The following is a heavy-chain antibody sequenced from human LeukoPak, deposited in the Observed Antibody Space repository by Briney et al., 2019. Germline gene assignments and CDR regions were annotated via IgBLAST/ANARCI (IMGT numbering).Heavy chain of an antibody. J-gene: IGHJ4*02. D-gene: IGHD1-26*01. V-gene: IGHV4-39*07. CDR1: GGSISSSSYY. Sequence: SETLSLTCTVSGGSISSSSYYWGWIRQPPGKGLEWIGSIYYSGSTYYNPSLKSRVTISVDTSKNQFSLKLSSVTAADTAVYYCARVSGSRVFDYWGQGTLATVSS. CDR2: IYYSGST. CDR3: ARVSGSRVFDY.